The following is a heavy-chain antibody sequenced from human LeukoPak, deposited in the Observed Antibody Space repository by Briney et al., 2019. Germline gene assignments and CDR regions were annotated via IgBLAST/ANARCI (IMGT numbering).Heavy chain of an antibody. CDR1: GFTFSSYA. Sequence: GGSLRLSCAASGFTFSSYAMSWVRQAPGKGLEWVSAINGSGSSTYYADSVKGRITISRDNSKNTLYLQMNSLRAEDTAVYYCAKDRVSVYYYDSSGYYYFDYWGQGTLVTVSS. CDR2: INGSGSST. J-gene: IGHJ4*02. CDR3: AKDRVSVYYYDSSGYYYFDY. V-gene: IGHV3-23*01. D-gene: IGHD3-22*01.